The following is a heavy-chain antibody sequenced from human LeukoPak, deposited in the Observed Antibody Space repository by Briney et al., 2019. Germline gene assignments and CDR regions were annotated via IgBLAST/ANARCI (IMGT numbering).Heavy chain of an antibody. CDR2: IYYSGST. CDR3: AAHNFGRSFDI. CDR1: GGSISGYY. D-gene: IGHD1-20*01. V-gene: IGHV4-59*08. Sequence: SETLSLTCTVSGGSISGYYWRWIRQPPGKGLEWIGYIYYSGSTKYNPSLKSRVSISVDTSKNQVSLKLSSATAADTALYYCAAHNFGRSFDIWGQGTMVTVSP. J-gene: IGHJ3*02.